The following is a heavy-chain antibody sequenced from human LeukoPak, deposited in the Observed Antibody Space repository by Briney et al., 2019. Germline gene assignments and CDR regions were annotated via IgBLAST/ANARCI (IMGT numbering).Heavy chain of an antibody. J-gene: IGHJ4*02. V-gene: IGHV3-53*01. CDR1: GFTVSSNY. Sequence: GGPLRLSCAASGFTVSSNYMSWVRQAPGMGLEWVAVLFRDGTTYYADSVKGRFTISRDNSKNTLYLQLNNLRADDTAVYYCATAAYESGTYTANHDYWGQGTLVTVSS. CDR3: ATAAYESGTYTANHDY. D-gene: IGHD3-3*01. CDR2: LFRDGTT.